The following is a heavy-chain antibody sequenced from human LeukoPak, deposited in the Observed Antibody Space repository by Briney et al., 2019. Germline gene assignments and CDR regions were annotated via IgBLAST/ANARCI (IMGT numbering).Heavy chain of an antibody. D-gene: IGHD3-3*01. CDR3: AREYYDFWSGSVDYYYMDV. V-gene: IGHV1-18*01. CDR1: GYTFSGSD. CDR2: ISAYNGNT. J-gene: IGHJ6*03. Sequence: GASVKVSCKASGYTFSGSDMNWVRQAPGQGLEWMGWISAYNGNTNYAQKLQGRVTMTTDTSTSTAYMELRSLRSDDTAVYYCAREYYDFWSGSVDYYYMDVWGKGTTVTVSS.